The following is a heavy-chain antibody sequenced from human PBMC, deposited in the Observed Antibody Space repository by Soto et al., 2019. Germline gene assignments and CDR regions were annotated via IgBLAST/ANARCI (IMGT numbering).Heavy chain of an antibody. CDR1: GVTFGDYT. J-gene: IGHJ4*02. D-gene: IGHD3-3*01. CDR2: IRSKPYGETT. V-gene: IGHV3-49*03. Sequence: GGSLRLSCTASGVTFGDYTVNWFRQAPGKGLEWVGYIRSKPYGETTEYAASVKVRFTLSRDDSKSTAYLEMSGLKSEDTAVYFCARGMGDYWSGYYPSYFDSWGQGTLVTVSS. CDR3: ARGMGDYWSGYYPSYFDS.